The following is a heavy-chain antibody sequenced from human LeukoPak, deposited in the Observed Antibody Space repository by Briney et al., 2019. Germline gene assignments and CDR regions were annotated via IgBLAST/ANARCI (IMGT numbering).Heavy chain of an antibody. CDR1: RFTFSNYW. V-gene: IGHV3-33*08. CDR2: IWYDGSNK. D-gene: IGHD3-10*01. CDR3: ARESITMVRGVLLFDY. J-gene: IGHJ4*02. Sequence: GGSLRLSCAASRFTFSNYWMNWFRQAPGKGLEWVAVIWYDGSNKYYADSVKGRFTISRDNSKNTLYLQMNSLRAEDTAVYYCARESITMVRGVLLFDYWGQGTLVTVSS.